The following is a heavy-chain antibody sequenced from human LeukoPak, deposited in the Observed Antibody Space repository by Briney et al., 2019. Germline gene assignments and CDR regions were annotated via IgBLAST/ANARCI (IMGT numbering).Heavy chain of an antibody. Sequence: ASVKVSCKASGYTFITYVMHWVRQAPGQRLEWMGWLNAGNGLTKYSQKFQGTVTITRDTSASTAYMELSSLRSEDTAVYYCAKDQEGFDYWGQGTVVTVSS. CDR2: LNAGNGLT. CDR1: GYTFITYV. V-gene: IGHV1-3*01. CDR3: AKDQEGFDY. J-gene: IGHJ4*02.